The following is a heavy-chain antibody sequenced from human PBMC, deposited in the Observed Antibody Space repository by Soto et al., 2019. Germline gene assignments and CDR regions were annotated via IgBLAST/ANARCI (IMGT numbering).Heavy chain of an antibody. D-gene: IGHD2-15*01. CDR1: GFTFSSYS. Sequence: EVQLVESGGGLVKPGGSLRLSCAASGFTFSSYSMNWVRQAPGKGLEGVSSISSSSSYIYYADSVKGRFTISRDNAKNALYLQMNSLRAEDTAVYYCASTIVVVVAAISNSVTGRDYWGQGTLVTVSS. V-gene: IGHV3-21*01. J-gene: IGHJ4*02. CDR3: ASTIVVVVAAISNSVTGRDY. CDR2: ISSSSSYI.